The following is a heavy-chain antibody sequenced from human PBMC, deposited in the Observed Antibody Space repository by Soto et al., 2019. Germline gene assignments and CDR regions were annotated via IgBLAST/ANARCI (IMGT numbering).Heavy chain of an antibody. Sequence: GGSLRLSCAASGFTFSNYAVTWVRQAPGKGLEWVSTISGSGGSTYYADSVKGRFTISRDNSKNTLYLQMNSLRAEDTAVYYCARGEGSRWGPIDYWGQGTLGTVSS. J-gene: IGHJ4*02. D-gene: IGHD6-13*01. CDR3: ARGEGSRWGPIDY. V-gene: IGHV3-23*01. CDR1: GFTFSNYA. CDR2: ISGSGGST.